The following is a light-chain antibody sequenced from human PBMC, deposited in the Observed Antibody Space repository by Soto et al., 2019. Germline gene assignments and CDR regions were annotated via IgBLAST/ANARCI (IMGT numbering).Light chain of an antibody. J-gene: IGLJ3*02. V-gene: IGLV4-60*02. Sequence: QLVLTQSSSASASLGSSVKLTCTLSSGHSSYIIAWHQQQPGKAPRYLMKLEGSGSYNKGSGVPDRFSGSSSGADLYLTISNLQFEDEADYYCETWDSNTRVFVGGTKLTVL. CDR3: ETWDSNTRV. CDR1: SGHSSYI. CDR2: LEGSGSY.